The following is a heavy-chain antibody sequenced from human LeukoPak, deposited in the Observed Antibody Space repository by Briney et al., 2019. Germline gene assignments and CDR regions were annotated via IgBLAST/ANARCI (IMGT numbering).Heavy chain of an antibody. V-gene: IGHV3-30-3*01. CDR3: ARDLFYGYGGN. CDR1: GFTFSSYA. Sequence: PGGSLRLSCAASGFTFSSYAMHWVRQAPGKGLEWVAVISYDGSNKYYADSVKGRFTISRDNSKNTLYLQMNSLRAEDTAVYYCARDLFYGYGGNWGQGTLVTVSS. J-gene: IGHJ4*02. D-gene: IGHD4-23*01. CDR2: ISYDGSNK.